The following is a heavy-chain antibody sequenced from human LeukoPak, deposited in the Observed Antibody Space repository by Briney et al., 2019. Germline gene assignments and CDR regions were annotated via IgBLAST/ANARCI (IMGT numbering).Heavy chain of an antibody. CDR3: ARSSYSSSSSV. Sequence: GGSLRLSCAASGFTFSSYWMNWARQAPGKGLEWVASINHNGNVNYYVDSVKGRFTISRDNAKNSLYLQMSNLRAEDTAVYYCARSSYSSSSSVWGQGTMVTVSS. CDR2: INHNGNVN. CDR1: GFTFSSYW. D-gene: IGHD6-6*01. V-gene: IGHV3-7*03. J-gene: IGHJ3*01.